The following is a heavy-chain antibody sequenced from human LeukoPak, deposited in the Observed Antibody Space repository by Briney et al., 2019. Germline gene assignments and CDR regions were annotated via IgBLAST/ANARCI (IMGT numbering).Heavy chain of an antibody. D-gene: IGHD5-18*01. J-gene: IGHJ4*02. V-gene: IGHV4-31*03. CDR2: IYYSGST. CDR1: GGSISSGGYY. CDR3: ARDTRGYSYGNGGIDY. Sequence: SETLSLTCTVSGGSISSGGYYWSWIRQHPGKGLEWIGYIYYSGSTCYNPSLKSRVTISVDTSKNQFSLKLSSVTAADTAVYYCARDTRGYSYGNGGIDYWGQGTLVTVSS.